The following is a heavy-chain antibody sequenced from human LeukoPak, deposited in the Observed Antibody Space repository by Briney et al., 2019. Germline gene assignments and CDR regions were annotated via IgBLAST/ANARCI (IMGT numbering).Heavy chain of an antibody. V-gene: IGHV3-48*03. Sequence: GGSLRLSCAASGFTFSTYEMNWVRQAPGKGLEWVSYISGTGTTIYYADSVKGRFTISRDNAKNSLYLQMNSLRAEHTAVYYCARVVRDGYNRIDYWGQGTLVTVSS. CDR1: GFTFSTYE. CDR2: ISGTGTTI. CDR3: ARVVRDGYNRIDY. D-gene: IGHD5-24*01. J-gene: IGHJ4*02.